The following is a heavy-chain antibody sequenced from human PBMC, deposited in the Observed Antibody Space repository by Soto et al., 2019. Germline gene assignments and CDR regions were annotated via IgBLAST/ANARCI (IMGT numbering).Heavy chain of an antibody. Sequence: ESGGGVVQPGRSLRLSCAASGFTFSSYGMHWVRQAPGKGLEWVAVIWYDGSNKYYADSVKGRFTISRDNSKNTLYLQMNSLRAEDTAVYYCARDLGRYSSGHMATKHDYWGQGTLVTVSS. V-gene: IGHV3-33*01. CDR2: IWYDGSNK. J-gene: IGHJ4*02. CDR1: GFTFSSYG. CDR3: ARDLGRYSSGHMATKHDY. D-gene: IGHD6-19*01.